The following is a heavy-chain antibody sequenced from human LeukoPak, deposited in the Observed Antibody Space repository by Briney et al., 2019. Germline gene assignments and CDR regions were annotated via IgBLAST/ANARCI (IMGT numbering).Heavy chain of an antibody. J-gene: IGHJ4*02. CDR3: ARDLWPGAAAVFGVNFDY. V-gene: IGHV3-7*01. CDR1: GFTFSHYG. Sequence: GGSLRLSCATSGFTFSHYGMSWVRQAPGKGLEWVANIKQDGSEKYYVDSVKGRFTISRDNAKNSLYLQMNSLRAEDTAVYYCARDLWPGAAAVFGVNFDYWGQGTLVTVSS. D-gene: IGHD6-13*01. CDR2: IKQDGSEK.